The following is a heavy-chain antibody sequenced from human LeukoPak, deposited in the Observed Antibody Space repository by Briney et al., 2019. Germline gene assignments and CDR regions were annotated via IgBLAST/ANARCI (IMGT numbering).Heavy chain of an antibody. CDR3: AKDRTFGGDPFDY. J-gene: IGHJ4*02. V-gene: IGHV4-38-2*02. CDR1: GYSISSGYY. D-gene: IGHD3-16*01. CDR2: IYHSGSA. Sequence: SETLSLTCTVSGYSISSGYYWGWIRQPPGKGLEWIGSIYHSGSAYYNPSLKSRVTISVDTSKNQFSLKLSSVTAADTAVYYCAKDRTFGGDPFDYWGQGTLVTVSS.